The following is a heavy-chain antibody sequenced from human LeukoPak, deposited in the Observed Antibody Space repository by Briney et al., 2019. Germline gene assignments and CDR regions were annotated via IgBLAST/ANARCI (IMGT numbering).Heavy chain of an antibody. Sequence: SETLSLTCTVSGGAINSGSYYWSWIRQSAGKGLEWIGRIYTSGTTNSNPSLKSRVTISVDTSKNQFSLKLSSVTAADTAVYYCARDIAVAGNGGPTFDYWGQGTLVTVSS. CDR3: ARDIAVAGNGGPTFDY. CDR1: GGAINSGSYY. D-gene: IGHD6-19*01. V-gene: IGHV4-61*02. CDR2: IYTSGTT. J-gene: IGHJ4*02.